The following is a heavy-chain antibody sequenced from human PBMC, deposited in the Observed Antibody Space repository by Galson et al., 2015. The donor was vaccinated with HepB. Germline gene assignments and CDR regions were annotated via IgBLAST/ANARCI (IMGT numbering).Heavy chain of an antibody. CDR1: GFTFSSYA. CDR3: ARDGEGPMIVVSLGFDY. CDR2: ISYDGSNK. Sequence: SLRLSCAASGFTFSSYAMHWVRQAPGKGLEWVAVISYDGSNKYYADSVKGRFTISRDNSKNTLYLQMNSLRAEGTAVYYCARDGEGPMIVVSLGFDYWGQGTLVTVSS. D-gene: IGHD3-22*01. V-gene: IGHV3-30*04. J-gene: IGHJ4*02.